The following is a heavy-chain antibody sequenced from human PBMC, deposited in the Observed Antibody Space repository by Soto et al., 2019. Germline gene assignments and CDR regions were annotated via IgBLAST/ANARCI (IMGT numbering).Heavy chain of an antibody. CDR3: ARPVSSGSYSGAFDI. CDR2: IYYTGST. Sequence: QVQLQESGPGLVKPSETLSLTCNVSGGSISSYYWSWIRQPPGKGLEWIGYIYYTGSTNYNPSIESRVTISVDTSKNQFSLKLSSVTAADTAVYYCARPVSSGSYSGAFDIWGQGTMVTVSS. D-gene: IGHD1-26*01. J-gene: IGHJ3*02. CDR1: GGSISSYY. V-gene: IGHV4-59*08.